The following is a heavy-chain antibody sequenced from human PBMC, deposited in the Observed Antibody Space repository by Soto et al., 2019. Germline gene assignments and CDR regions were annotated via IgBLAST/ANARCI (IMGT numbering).Heavy chain of an antibody. V-gene: IGHV4-59*08. CDR1: CASIGGYY. Sequence: SDTLSLTCSVSCASIGGYYWSWIRQPPGHGLECIWYIYYSGSTNYNPSLKSRVTISVDTSKNQFSLKLSSVTAADTAVYYCARGAGATTVTTEDYYYYGMDVWGQGTTVT. CDR2: IYYSGST. D-gene: IGHD4-17*01. J-gene: IGHJ6*02. CDR3: ARGAGATTVTTEDYYYYGMDV.